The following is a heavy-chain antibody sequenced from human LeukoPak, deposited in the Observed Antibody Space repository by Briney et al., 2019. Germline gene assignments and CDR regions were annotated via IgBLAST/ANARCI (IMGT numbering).Heavy chain of an antibody. CDR1: GGSISSYY. J-gene: IGHJ4*02. Sequence: PSATLSLTCTVSGGSISSYYWSWIRQPPGKGLEWIGYIYYSGSTNYNPSLKSRVTISVDTSKNQFSLKLSSVTAADTAVYYCARDESGNFDYWGQGTLVTVSS. V-gene: IGHV4-59*01. CDR2: IYYSGST. D-gene: IGHD1-26*01. CDR3: ARDESGNFDY.